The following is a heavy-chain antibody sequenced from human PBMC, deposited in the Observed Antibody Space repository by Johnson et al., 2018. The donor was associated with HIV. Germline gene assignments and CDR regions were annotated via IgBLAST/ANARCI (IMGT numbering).Heavy chain of an antibody. CDR3: ARVALVVYAFDI. CDR1: GFTVSSNY. D-gene: IGHD2-15*01. J-gene: IGHJ3*02. CDR2: IYSGGST. Sequence: VQLVESGGGLVQPGGSLRLSCAASGFTVSSNYMSWVRQAPGKGLEWVSVIYSGGSTSYADSVKGRFTISRDNSKNTLYRQMNSLRAEDTAVYYCARVALVVYAFDIWGQGSMVTVSS. V-gene: IGHV3-66*02.